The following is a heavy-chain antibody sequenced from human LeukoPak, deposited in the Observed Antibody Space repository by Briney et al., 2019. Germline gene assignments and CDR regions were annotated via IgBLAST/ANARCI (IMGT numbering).Heavy chain of an antibody. CDR3: ARAPSIAARRRGLTTDY. Sequence: SQTLSLTCTVSGGSISSGSYYWSWIRQPAGKGLEWIGRIYTSGSTNYNPSLKSRVTISVDTSKNQFSLKLSSVTAADTAVYYCARAPSIAARRRGLTTDYWGQGTLVTVSS. CDR1: GGSISSGSYY. D-gene: IGHD6-6*01. J-gene: IGHJ4*02. CDR2: IYTSGST. V-gene: IGHV4-61*02.